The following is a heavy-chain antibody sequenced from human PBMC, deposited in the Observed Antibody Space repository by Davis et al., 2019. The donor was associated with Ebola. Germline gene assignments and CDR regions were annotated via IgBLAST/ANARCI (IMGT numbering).Heavy chain of an antibody. D-gene: IGHD3-3*01. CDR1: GYTFTNYG. Sequence: AASVKVSCKASGYTFTNYGITWVRQAPGQGLEWMGWISAYNGNTNYAQKLQGRVTMTTDTSTSTAYMELRSLRSDDTAVYYCARDIDTIYYYGMDVWGKGTTVTVSS. V-gene: IGHV1-18*04. CDR2: ISAYNGNT. CDR3: ARDIDTIYYYGMDV. J-gene: IGHJ6*04.